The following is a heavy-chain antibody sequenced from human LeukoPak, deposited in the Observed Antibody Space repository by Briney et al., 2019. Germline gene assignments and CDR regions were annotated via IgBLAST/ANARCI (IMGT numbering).Heavy chain of an antibody. D-gene: IGHD4-17*01. J-gene: IGHJ6*02. CDR3: ARTVEYYYYYGMDV. CDR1: GYIFTGYY. V-gene: IGHV1-2*02. CDR2: INPNSGGT. Sequence: GASVKVSCKASGYIFTGYYMHWVRQAPGQGLEWMGWINPNSGGTNYAQKFQGRVTMTRDTSISTAYMELSRLRSDDTAVYYCARTVEYYYYYGMDVWGQGTTVTVSS.